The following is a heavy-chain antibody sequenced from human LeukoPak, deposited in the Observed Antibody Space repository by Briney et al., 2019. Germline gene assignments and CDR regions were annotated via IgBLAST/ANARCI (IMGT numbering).Heavy chain of an antibody. Sequence: SETLSLTCAVYGGSFSGYYWSWLRQPPGKGLEWIGEINHSGSTNYNPSLKSRVTISVDTSKNQFSLKLSSVTAADTAVYYCARVVYYDFWSGYLLDHWGQGTLVTVSS. V-gene: IGHV4-34*01. CDR3: ARVVYYDFWSGYLLDH. CDR1: GGSFSGYY. CDR2: INHSGST. D-gene: IGHD3-3*01. J-gene: IGHJ5*02.